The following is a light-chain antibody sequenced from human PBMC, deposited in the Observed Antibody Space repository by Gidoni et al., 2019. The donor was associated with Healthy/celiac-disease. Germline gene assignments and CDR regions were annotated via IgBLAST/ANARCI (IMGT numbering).Light chain of an antibody. CDR1: SSDVGGYNY. CDR3: SSYTSSSTRV. J-gene: IGLJ2*01. V-gene: IGLV2-14*01. CDR2: DVS. Sequence: QSALTQPAPVSGSPGQSITISCPGTSSDVGGYNYVSWYQQHPGKAPKLMIYDVSNRPSGVSNRFSGSKSGNTASLTISGLQAEDEADYYCSSYTSSSTRVFGGGTKLTVL.